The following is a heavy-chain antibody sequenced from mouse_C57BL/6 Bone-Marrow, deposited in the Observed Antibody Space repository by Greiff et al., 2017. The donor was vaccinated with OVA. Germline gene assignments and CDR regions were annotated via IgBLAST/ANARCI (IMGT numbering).Heavy chain of an antibody. V-gene: IGHV14-4*01. CDR2: IDPENGDT. J-gene: IGHJ2*01. CDR3: TSYGNFDY. Sequence: EVKLMESGAELVRPGASVKLSCTASGFNIKDDYMHWVKQRPEQGLEWIGWIDPENGDTKYASKFQGKATITADTSSNTAYLQLSSLTSEDTAVYYCTSYGNFDYWGQGTTLTVSS. CDR1: GFNIKDDY. D-gene: IGHD2-1*01.